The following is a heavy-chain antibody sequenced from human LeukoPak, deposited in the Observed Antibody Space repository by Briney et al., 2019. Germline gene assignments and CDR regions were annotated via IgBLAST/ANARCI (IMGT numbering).Heavy chain of an antibody. Sequence: PGGSLRLSCVASGFTFRSYWMSWVRQAPGKGLEWVANIKQDGSEKYYVDSVKGRFTISRDSTKNSLFLQMNSLRAEDTAVYYCARGWGDCTTVSCYTGGDVFDMWGQGTMATVSS. D-gene: IGHD2-2*02. J-gene: IGHJ3*02. V-gene: IGHV3-7*01. CDR1: GFTFRSYW. CDR2: IKQDGSEK. CDR3: ARGWGDCTTVSCYTGGDVFDM.